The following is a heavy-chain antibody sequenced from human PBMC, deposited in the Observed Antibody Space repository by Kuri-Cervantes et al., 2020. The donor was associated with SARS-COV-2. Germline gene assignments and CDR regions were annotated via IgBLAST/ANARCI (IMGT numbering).Heavy chain of an antibody. V-gene: IGHV1-24*01. CDR3: TTGDYCSGGTCSEY. D-gene: IGHD2-15*01. J-gene: IGHJ4*02. CDR2: FDPDDHKT. CDR1: GYTLTELS. Sequence: ASVKVSCKISGYTLTELSMHWVRQAPGKGLEWMGGFDPDDHKTIYAQNFQGRITMTEDTSTGTAYMELSRLRSEDTAVYYCTTGDYCSGGTCSEYWGQGTLVTVSS.